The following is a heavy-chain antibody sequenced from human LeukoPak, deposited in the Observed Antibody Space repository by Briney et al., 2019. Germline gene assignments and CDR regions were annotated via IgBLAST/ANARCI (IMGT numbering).Heavy chain of an antibody. D-gene: IGHD2-15*01. CDR3: ARDWACSGGSCYSHYFDY. CDR2: ISSSSSYI. Sequence: GGSLRLSCAASGFTFSSYSMNWVRQAPGKGLEGVSSISSSSSYIYYADSVKGRFTISRDNAKNSLYLQMNSLRAEDTAVYYCARDWACSGGSCYSHYFDYWGQGTLVTVSS. CDR1: GFTFSSYS. V-gene: IGHV3-21*01. J-gene: IGHJ4*02.